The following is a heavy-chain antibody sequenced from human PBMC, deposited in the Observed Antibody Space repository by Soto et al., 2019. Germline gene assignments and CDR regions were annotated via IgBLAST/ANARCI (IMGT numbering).Heavy chain of an antibody. D-gene: IGHD3-22*01. CDR2: IIPIFGTA. V-gene: IGHV1-69*06. Sequence: QVELVQSGAEVKKPGSSVKVSCQASEDTFRNYAISWVRQAPGQGLEWMGGIIPIFGTANYAQKFQGRVTITADTSANTVYLELSSLRSEDTAVYYCASTKYDSRAFYYWHLGHWGRGTLVTFSS. CDR1: EDTFRNYA. CDR3: ASTKYDSRAFYYWHLGH. J-gene: IGHJ2*01.